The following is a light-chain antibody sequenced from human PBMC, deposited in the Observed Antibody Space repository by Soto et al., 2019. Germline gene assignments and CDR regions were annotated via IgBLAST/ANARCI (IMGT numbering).Light chain of an antibody. Sequence: QSALTQPPSVSAAPGQKVTISCSGSSSNIGGNSVSWYQQLPGTAPKLLIYDDNKRPSGIPDRFSGSKSGTSVTLGITGFQTGDEADYYCGSWDSSLSAYVFGTGTKVTVL. V-gene: IGLV1-51*01. J-gene: IGLJ1*01. CDR1: SSNIGGNS. CDR3: GSWDSSLSAYV. CDR2: DDN.